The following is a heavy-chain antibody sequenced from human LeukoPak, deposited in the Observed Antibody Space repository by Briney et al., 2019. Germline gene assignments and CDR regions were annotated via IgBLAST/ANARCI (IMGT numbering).Heavy chain of an antibody. J-gene: IGHJ4*02. Sequence: PGGSLRLSCAASGFTFSSYSMNWVRQAPGKGLEWVSSISSSSSYIYYADSVKGRFTISRDNAKNSLYLQMNSLRAEDTAVYYCAREAPIGTWIQLWSFTFDYWGQGTLVTVSS. CDR1: GFTFSSYS. D-gene: IGHD5-18*01. CDR2: ISSSSSYI. V-gene: IGHV3-21*01. CDR3: AREAPIGTWIQLWSFTFDY.